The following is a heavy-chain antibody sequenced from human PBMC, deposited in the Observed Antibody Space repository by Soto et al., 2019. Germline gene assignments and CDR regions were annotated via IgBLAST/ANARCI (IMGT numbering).Heavy chain of an antibody. J-gene: IGHJ4*02. Sequence: SETLSLTCTVSGGSISSGDYYWSWIRQPPGKGLEWIGYIYHGGITYYNPSLKSRLNISLDTSRNQLSLRLRSVSAADTAIYYCARQYGGYEYYFDNWGQGTLVTVSS. CDR3: ARQYGGYEYYFDN. D-gene: IGHD5-12*01. V-gene: IGHV4-30-4*01. CDR1: GGSISSGDYY. CDR2: IYHGGIT.